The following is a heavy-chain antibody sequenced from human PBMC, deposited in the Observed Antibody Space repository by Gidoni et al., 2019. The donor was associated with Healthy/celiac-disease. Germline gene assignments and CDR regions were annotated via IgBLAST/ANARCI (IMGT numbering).Heavy chain of an antibody. V-gene: IGHV3-53*01. J-gene: IGHJ6*02. D-gene: IGHD3-10*01. Sequence: EVQLVESGGGLIQTGGSLSLSCAASGFPVSSNYMSWVRQAPGKGREWVSVIYSGGSTYYADSVKGRFTISRDNSKNTLYLQMNSLRAEDTAVYYCASAHAGYYYYGMDVWGQGTTVTVSS. CDR2: IYSGGST. CDR1: GFPVSSNY. CDR3: ASAHAGYYYYGMDV.